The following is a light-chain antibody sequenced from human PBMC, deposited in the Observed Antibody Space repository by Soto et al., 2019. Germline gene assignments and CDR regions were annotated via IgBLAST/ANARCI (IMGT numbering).Light chain of an antibody. CDR2: GAS. J-gene: IGKJ1*01. V-gene: IGKV3-15*01. CDR3: QQYDKWPRT. Sequence: EIVMTQPPATLSVSPLERAALACMASQSVSSNLAWYQQKPGQAPRLLIYGASTRATGIPARFSGSGSGTEFTLTISSLQSEDFAVYYCQQYDKWPRTFGQGTKVDIK. CDR1: QSVSSN.